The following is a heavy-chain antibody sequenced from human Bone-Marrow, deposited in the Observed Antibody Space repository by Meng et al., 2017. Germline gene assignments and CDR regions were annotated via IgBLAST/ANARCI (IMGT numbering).Heavy chain of an antibody. D-gene: IGHD3-10*01. J-gene: IGHJ4*02. CDR3: ARDGSGNYFDY. V-gene: IGHV1-46*01. CDR2: INSSGGST. Sequence: ASVKVSCKASGYTFTSYYMHWVRQAPGQGLEWMGIINSSGGSTSYAQKFQGRVTMTRDTSTSTVYMELSSLRSEDTAVYYCARDGSGNYFDYWGQGTLVTVSS. CDR1: GYTFTSYY.